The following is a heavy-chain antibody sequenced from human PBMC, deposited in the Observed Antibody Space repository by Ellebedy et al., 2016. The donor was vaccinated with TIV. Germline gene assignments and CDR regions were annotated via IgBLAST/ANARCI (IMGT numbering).Heavy chain of an antibody. V-gene: IGHV1-18*01. Sequence: ASVKVSCKASGYSFTSYAITWVRQAPGQGLEWVGWISTHNSNTNYAPKLRGRVTLTTETTTGTAYMELRSLRSDDTAVYYCARELSGGYFDYWGQGTLVTVSS. J-gene: IGHJ4*02. D-gene: IGHD2-15*01. CDR1: GYSFTSYA. CDR2: ISTHNSNT. CDR3: ARELSGGYFDY.